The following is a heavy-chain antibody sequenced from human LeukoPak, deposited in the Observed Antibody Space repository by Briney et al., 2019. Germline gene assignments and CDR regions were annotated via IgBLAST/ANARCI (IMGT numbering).Heavy chain of an antibody. D-gene: IGHD3-22*01. V-gene: IGHV3-11*04. Sequence: GGSLRLSCAASGFTFSDCYMSWIRQAPGKGLEWVSYISSSGSTIYYADSVKGRFTISRDNSKNTLYLQMNSLRAEDTAVYYCAKLVVTTPWGYWGQGTLVTVSS. CDR2: ISSSGSTI. CDR3: AKLVVTTPWGY. J-gene: IGHJ4*02. CDR1: GFTFSDCY.